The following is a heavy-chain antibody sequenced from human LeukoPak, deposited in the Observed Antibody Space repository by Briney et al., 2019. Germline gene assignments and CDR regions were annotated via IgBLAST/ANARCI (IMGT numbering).Heavy chain of an antibody. CDR3: ARDRGYSGYDLGY. Sequence: PWGSLRLSCAASGFTFSSYSMNWVRQAPGKGLEWVSSISSSSCYIYFADSVKGRFTISRDNAKNSLSLQMNSLRAEDTAVYYCARDRGYSGYDLGYWGQGTLVTVSS. D-gene: IGHD5-12*01. J-gene: IGHJ4*02. V-gene: IGHV3-21*01. CDR1: GFTFSSYS. CDR2: ISSSSCYI.